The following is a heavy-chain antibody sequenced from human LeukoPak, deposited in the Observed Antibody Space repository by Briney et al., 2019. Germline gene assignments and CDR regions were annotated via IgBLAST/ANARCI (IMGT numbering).Heavy chain of an antibody. V-gene: IGHV4-59*01. J-gene: IGHJ3*02. D-gene: IGHD6-19*01. CDR3: ARWNTGWSEDAFDI. Sequence: SETLSLTCTVSGGSMSPYYGSWLRHPPGGGREWFGYVYYSGSTNYNPSLKGPVTISIEPSKNQFSPTLNSLPPADTSFYFLARWNTGWSEDAFDIWGQGTMVTVSS. CDR2: VYYSGST. CDR1: GGSMSPYY.